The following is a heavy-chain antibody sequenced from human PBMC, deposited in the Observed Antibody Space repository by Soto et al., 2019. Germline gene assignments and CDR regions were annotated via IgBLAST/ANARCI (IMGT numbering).Heavy chain of an antibody. Sequence: PSETLSLTCTVSGGSISSSSYYWGWIRQPPGKGLEWIGSIYYSGSTYYNPSLKSRVTISVDTSNNQFSLKLFSLTAADTAVYYCARMVRGVIHAFDIWGQGTMVT. V-gene: IGHV4-39*01. D-gene: IGHD3-10*01. CDR3: ARMVRGVIHAFDI. J-gene: IGHJ3*02. CDR2: IYYSGST. CDR1: GGSISSSSYY.